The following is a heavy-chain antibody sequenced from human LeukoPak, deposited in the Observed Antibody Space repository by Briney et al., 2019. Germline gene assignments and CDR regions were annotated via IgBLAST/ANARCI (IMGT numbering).Heavy chain of an antibody. CDR2: IKQDESEK. J-gene: IGHJ4*02. V-gene: IGHV3-7*03. CDR1: GFTFSSYA. Sequence: GGSLRLSCAASGFTFSSYAMSWVRQAPGKGLEWVANIKQDESEKYYVESVKGRFTISRDNAKNSLYLQMNSLRAEDTALYYCARSPTVVTDYFDYWGQGTLVTVSS. CDR3: ARSPTVVTDYFDY. D-gene: IGHD4-23*01.